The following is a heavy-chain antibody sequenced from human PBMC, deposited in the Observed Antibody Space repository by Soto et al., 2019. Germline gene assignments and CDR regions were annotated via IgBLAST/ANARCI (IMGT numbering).Heavy chain of an antibody. CDR3: AREPRYTYSFARHYYYGMDV. D-gene: IGHD5-18*01. CDR2: IKQDGSEI. Sequence: GGSLRLSCAASGFTFSNYWMSWVRQAPGKGLEWVANIKQDGSEIYYVDSVMGRFTISRDNAKNSLYLQMNSLRAEDTAGYYCAREPRYTYSFARHYYYGMDVWGQGTTVTVSS. CDR1: GFTFSNYW. V-gene: IGHV3-7*01. J-gene: IGHJ6*02.